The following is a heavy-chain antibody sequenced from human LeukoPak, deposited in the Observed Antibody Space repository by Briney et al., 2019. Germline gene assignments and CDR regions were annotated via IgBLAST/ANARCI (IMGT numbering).Heavy chain of an antibody. CDR3: AKNPGTTVAGSLFDS. CDR2: ISGSGRTT. CDR1: GFAVSSYA. J-gene: IGHJ4*02. Sequence: GGSLTLPCAASGFAVSSYAMSWVRQTPGKGLEWVSAISGSGRTTYYADSVKGRFTVARDTSENTMYLQMNSLRAEDTAVYYCAKNPGTTVAGSLFDSWGQGTLVTVSS. V-gene: IGHV3-23*01. D-gene: IGHD6-19*01.